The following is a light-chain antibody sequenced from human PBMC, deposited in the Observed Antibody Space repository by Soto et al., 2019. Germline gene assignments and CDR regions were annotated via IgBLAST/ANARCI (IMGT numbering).Light chain of an antibody. J-gene: IGKJ3*01. Sequence: EIVLTQSPGTLSLSPGERATLSCRASQSVSSSYLGWYQQKPGQAPRLLIYGASSRATGIPDRFSGSGSGTDFTLTISRLEPEDFAVYYCQQYGSSLFGPGTKVDIK. CDR1: QSVSSSY. CDR3: QQYGSSL. V-gene: IGKV3-20*01. CDR2: GAS.